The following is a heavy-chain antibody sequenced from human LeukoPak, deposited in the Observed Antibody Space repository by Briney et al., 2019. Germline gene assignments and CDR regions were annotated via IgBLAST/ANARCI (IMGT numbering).Heavy chain of an antibody. CDR1: GLTVSNNY. CDR2: ISGSGGST. Sequence: GGSLRLSCAASGLTVSNNYMKWVRQAPGKGLEWVSSISGSGGSTYYADSVKGRFTISRDNSKNTLYLQMNSLRAEDTAVYYCAKDLARSARGFCSGGTCGFDYWGQGTLVTVSS. J-gene: IGHJ4*02. CDR3: AKDLARSARGFCSGGTCGFDY. V-gene: IGHV3-23*01. D-gene: IGHD2-15*01.